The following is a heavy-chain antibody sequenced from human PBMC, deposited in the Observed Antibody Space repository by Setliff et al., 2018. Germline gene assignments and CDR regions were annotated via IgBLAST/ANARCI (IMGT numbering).Heavy chain of an antibody. J-gene: IGHJ4*02. CDR2: INHSGTT. V-gene: IGHV4-34*01. CDR3: TVYNTGSSKDHY. CDR1: GGSFSDYF. Sequence: SETLSLTCAVYGGSFSDYFWSWVRQPPGKGPEWIGEINHSGTTNYNPSLKSRVTISVDTSKNQFSLKLSSVTAADTALYYCTVYNTGSSKDHYWGQGTPVTVSS. D-gene: IGHD2-8*02.